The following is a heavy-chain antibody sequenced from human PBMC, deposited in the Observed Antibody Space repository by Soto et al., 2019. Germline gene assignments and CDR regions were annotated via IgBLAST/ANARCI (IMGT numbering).Heavy chain of an antibody. Sequence: ASVKVSCKASGYTFTSYAMHWVRQAPGQRLEWMGWINAGNGNTKYSQKFQGRVTITRDTSASTAYMELSSLRSEDTAVYYCAVIGGGYQLLSESFFDYWGQGTLVTVSS. D-gene: IGHD2-2*01. CDR1: GYTFTSYA. V-gene: IGHV1-3*01. CDR3: AVIGGGYQLLSESFFDY. J-gene: IGHJ4*02. CDR2: INAGNGNT.